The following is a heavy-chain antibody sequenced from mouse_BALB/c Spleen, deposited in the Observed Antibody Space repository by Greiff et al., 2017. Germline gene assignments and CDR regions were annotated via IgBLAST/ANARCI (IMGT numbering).Heavy chain of an antibody. CDR3: ARGYGGYYYAMDY. D-gene: IGHD1-2*01. CDR1: GYSITSGYY. V-gene: IGHV3-6*02. CDR2: ISYDGSN. Sequence: EVKLMESGPGLVKPSQSLSLTCSVTGYSITSGYYWNWIRQFPGNKLEWMGYISYDGSNNYNPSLKNRISITRDTSKNQFFLKLNSVTTEDTATYYCARGYGGYYYAMDYWGQGTSVTVSS. J-gene: IGHJ4*01.